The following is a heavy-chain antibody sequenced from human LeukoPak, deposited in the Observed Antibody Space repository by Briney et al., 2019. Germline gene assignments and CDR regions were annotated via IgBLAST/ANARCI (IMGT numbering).Heavy chain of an antibody. J-gene: IGHJ6*02. Sequence: GGSLRLSCAASGFTFSTYNMNWVRQAPGKGLEWVSYISSSSTTIYYADSVKGRFTISRDNAKNSLYLQMNSLRAEDTAVYYCATEGAAVAPYGMDVWGQGTTVTVSS. V-gene: IGHV3-48*04. CDR1: GFTFSTYN. CDR2: ISSSSTTI. CDR3: ATEGAAVAPYGMDV. D-gene: IGHD6-19*01.